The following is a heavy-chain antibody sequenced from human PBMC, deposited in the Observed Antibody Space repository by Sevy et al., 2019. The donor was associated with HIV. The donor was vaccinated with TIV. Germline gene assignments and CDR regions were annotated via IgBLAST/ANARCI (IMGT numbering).Heavy chain of an antibody. CDR1: GYTFINYP. J-gene: IGHJ4*02. Sequence: ASVKVSCKTSGYTFINYPLSWVRKAPGQGLEWMGCIRTYNGETQYAQKFQGRATMTTDTSTSTAYMELRSLRSDDTAVYYCARDSDGSGHYYLGDFDSWGQGTLVTVSS. CDR3: ARDSDGSGHYYLGDFDS. V-gene: IGHV1-18*01. CDR2: IRTYNGET. D-gene: IGHD3-22*01.